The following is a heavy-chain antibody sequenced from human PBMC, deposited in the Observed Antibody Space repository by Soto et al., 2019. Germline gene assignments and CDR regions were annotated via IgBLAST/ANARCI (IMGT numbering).Heavy chain of an antibody. D-gene: IGHD2-2*02. CDR1: GYTFTGDY. CDR2: VNPNNGDT. V-gene: IGHV1-2*02. J-gene: IGHJ6*01. CDR3: ARSLAEGYCDTTGCHTRPLYGMGV. Sequence: ASVMFSCKASGYTFTGDYMHWLRQAPGQGLEWMGWVNPNNGDTKYAQKFQGRVTVTRDTSTSTAYMELSRLRSDDTAVYYCARSLAEGYCDTTGCHTRPLYGMGVWGQGTTVAVCS.